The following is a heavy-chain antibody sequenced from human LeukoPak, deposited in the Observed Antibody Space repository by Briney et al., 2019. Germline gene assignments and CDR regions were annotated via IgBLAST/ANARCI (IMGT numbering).Heavy chain of an antibody. CDR2: IYYSGST. J-gene: IGHJ4*02. CDR1: GGSISSYY. CDR3: ARARGSYSRHFDY. Sequence: PSETLSLTCTVSGGSISSYYWSWIRQPPGKGLEWIGYIYYSGSTNYSPSLKSRVTISVDTSKNQFSLKLSSVTAADTAVYYCARARGSYSRHFDYWGREPWSPSPQ. D-gene: IGHD1-26*01. V-gene: IGHV4-59*01.